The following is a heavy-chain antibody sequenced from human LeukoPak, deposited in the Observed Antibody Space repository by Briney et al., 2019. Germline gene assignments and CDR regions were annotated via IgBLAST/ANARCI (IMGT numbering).Heavy chain of an antibody. V-gene: IGHV4-4*02. J-gene: IGHJ3*02. Sequence: PSGTLSLTCAVSGGSISSSNWWSWVRQPPGKGLEWIGEIYHSGSTNYNPSLKSRVTISVNKSKNQFSLKLSSVTAADTAVYYCASCNAGSSWCNDAFDIWGQGTMVTVSS. CDR2: IYHSGST. CDR1: GGSISSSNW. D-gene: IGHD6-13*01. CDR3: ASCNAGSSWCNDAFDI.